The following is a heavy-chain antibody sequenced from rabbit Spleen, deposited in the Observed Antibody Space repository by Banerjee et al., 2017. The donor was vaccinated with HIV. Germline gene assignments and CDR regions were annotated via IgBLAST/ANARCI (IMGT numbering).Heavy chain of an antibody. CDR2: IDTTYGGT. CDR3: AGGRRDTGGDWGL. V-gene: IGHV1S40*01. CDR1: GFSFSSGYD. J-gene: IGHJ6*01. D-gene: IGHD2-1*01. Sequence: QQLVESGGGLVKPGASLTLTCKASGFSFSSGYDMCWVRQAPGKGLEWIACIDTTYGGTYYASWVISRFTISKTSSTTVTLQMTSLTAADTATYFCAGGRRDTGGDWGLWGPGTLVTVS.